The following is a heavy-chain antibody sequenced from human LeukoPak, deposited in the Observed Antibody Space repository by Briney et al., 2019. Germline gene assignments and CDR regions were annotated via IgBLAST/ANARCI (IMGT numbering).Heavy chain of an antibody. CDR1: GGSFSGYY. CDR2: INHSGST. D-gene: IGHD2-2*01. CDR3: ARVRVIVVVPAATSPQGNWFDP. V-gene: IGHV4-34*01. J-gene: IGHJ5*02. Sequence: SETLSLTCAVYGGSFSGYYWSWIRQPPGKGREWIGEINHSGSTNYNPSLKSRVTISVDTSKNQFSLKLSSVTAADTAVYYCARVRVIVVVPAATSPQGNWFDPWGQGTLVTVSS.